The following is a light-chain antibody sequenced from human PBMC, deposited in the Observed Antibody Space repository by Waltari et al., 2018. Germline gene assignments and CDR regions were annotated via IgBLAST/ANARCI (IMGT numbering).Light chain of an antibody. CDR3: QQSYTLPYT. Sequence: DIQMTQSPPPLSASVGDRFTITCRASQTIYNSLNWYQHKPGKAPKLLISDTSTLQSGVPSRVSGRGSGTEFTLTISRLQPEDFATYYCQQSYTLPYTFGQGTKLDI. V-gene: IGKV1-39*01. J-gene: IGKJ2*01. CDR2: DTS. CDR1: QTIYNS.